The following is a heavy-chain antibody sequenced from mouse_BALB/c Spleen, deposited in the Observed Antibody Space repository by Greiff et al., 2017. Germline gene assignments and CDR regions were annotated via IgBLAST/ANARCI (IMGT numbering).Heavy chain of an antibody. CDR1: GYNFTSYW. Sequence: QVQLLQPGAELVKPGTSVKLSCKASGYNFTSYWINWVKLRPGQGLEWIGDIYPGSGSTNYNDKFKSKATLTVDTSSSTAYMQLSSLASEDSALYYCAIYYGNYGFDYWGQGTTLTVSS. CDR3: AIYYGNYGFDY. CDR2: IYPGSGST. D-gene: IGHD2-1*01. V-gene: IGHV1-55*01. J-gene: IGHJ2*01.